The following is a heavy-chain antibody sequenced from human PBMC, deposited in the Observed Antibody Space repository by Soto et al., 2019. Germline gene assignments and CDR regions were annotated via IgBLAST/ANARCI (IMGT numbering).Heavy chain of an antibody. V-gene: IGHV1-18*01. CDR3: ATSGGHHFGMDV. CDR2: ISGYNGNT. Sequence: ASVKVSCKASSFIFTRYGINCVRQSPGQCLDWMGCISGYNGNTKYGQKFQDRVTLTADTSTATAFMEVRSLRGDDSAVYYCATSGGHHFGMDVWGQGTTVTVSS. CDR1: SFIFTRYG. D-gene: IGHD2-8*02. J-gene: IGHJ6*02.